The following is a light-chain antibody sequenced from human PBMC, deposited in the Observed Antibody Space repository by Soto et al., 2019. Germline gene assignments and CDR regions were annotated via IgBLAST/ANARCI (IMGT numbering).Light chain of an antibody. V-gene: IGLV1-47*01. CDR2: RNN. J-gene: IGLJ3*02. CDR3: AAWADSLSGWV. Sequence: QSVLTQPPSASGTPGQRVTISCSGSSSNIGSNYVYWYQQLPGTAPKLLIYRNNQRPSGVPDRFSGSKSGTSASLAISGLRSEDEADYYCAAWADSLSGWVFGGGTKVTVL. CDR1: SSNIGSNY.